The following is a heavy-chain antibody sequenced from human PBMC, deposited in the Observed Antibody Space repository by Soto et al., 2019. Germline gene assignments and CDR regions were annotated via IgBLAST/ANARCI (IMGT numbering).Heavy chain of an antibody. CDR1: GFSLTTSGVG. D-gene: IGHD3-3*01. CDR3: AHRVLRTVFGLVTTTAIYFDF. CDR2: IYWDDDK. V-gene: IGHV2-5*02. J-gene: IGHJ4*02. Sequence: QITLNESGPTVVRPTETLTLTCRFSGFSLTTSGVGVGWIRQSPGKAPEWLAPIYWDDDKRYSASLKSRLPITKDTSKNQVVLTVSDLDPTDTATYYCAHRVLRTVFGLVTTTAIYFDFWGQGTPVAVSS.